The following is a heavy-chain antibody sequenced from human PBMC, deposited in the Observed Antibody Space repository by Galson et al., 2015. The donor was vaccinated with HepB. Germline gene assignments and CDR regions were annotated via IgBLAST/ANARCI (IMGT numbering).Heavy chain of an antibody. J-gene: IGHJ6*02. CDR1: GYTFTSYG. D-gene: IGHD3-3*01. CDR3: ARDPPIFGVVITPYYYYGMDV. CDR2: ISAYNGNT. Sequence: SVKVSCKASGYTFTSYGISWVRQAPGQGLEWMGWISAYNGNTNYAQKLQGRVTMTTDTSTSTAYMELRSLRSDDTAVYYCARDPPIFGVVITPYYYYGMDVRGQGTTVTVSS. V-gene: IGHV1-18*04.